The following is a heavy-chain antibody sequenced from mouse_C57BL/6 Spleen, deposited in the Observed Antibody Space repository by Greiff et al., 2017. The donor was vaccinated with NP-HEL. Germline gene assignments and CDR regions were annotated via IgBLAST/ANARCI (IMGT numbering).Heavy chain of an antibody. Sequence: QVQLQQPGAELVKPGASVKLSCKASGYTFTSYWMQWVKQRPGQGLEWIGEIDPSDSYTNYNQKVKGKATLTVDTSSSTAYMQLSSLTSEDSAVYYCARGLPYGSSLFGYWGKGTTLTVAS. J-gene: IGHJ2*01. V-gene: IGHV1-50*01. CDR2: IDPSDSYT. CDR3: ARGLPYGSSLFGY. D-gene: IGHD1-1*01. CDR1: GYTFTSYW.